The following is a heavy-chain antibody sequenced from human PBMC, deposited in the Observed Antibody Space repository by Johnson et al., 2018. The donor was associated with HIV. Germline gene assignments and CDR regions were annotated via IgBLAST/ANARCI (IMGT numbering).Heavy chain of an antibody. D-gene: IGHD3-3*01. CDR2: FTNNGGST. V-gene: IGHV3-64*07. CDR1: GFIFSSYP. CDR3: ATDYNFWSGRPDSFDV. Sequence: VQLVESGGGLVQPGGSLRLSCAASGFIFSSYPMHWVRQVPGKGLEYVSRFTNNGGSTYYVDSVKGRFTISRDNSKNTLYLQMDSLRAEDMGVYYCATDYNFWSGRPDSFDVWGQGTMVTVSS. J-gene: IGHJ3*01.